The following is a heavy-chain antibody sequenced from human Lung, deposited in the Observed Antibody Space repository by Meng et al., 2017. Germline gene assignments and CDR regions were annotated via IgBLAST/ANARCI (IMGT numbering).Heavy chain of an antibody. J-gene: IGHJ4*02. CDR1: GGPFSTHT. CDR3: ARGRRNEPLFDY. Sequence: QVQLVQSRAEVKKPGSSVKVVCKSSGGPFSTHTFSWVRQAPGQGLEWMGGLIAVFDKTKAAPRFQDRATFTADESTSTAYMELSSLTFDDTAVYFCARGRRNEPLFDYWGQGTLVTVSS. V-gene: IGHV1-69*13. D-gene: IGHD1-14*01. CDR2: LIAVFDKT.